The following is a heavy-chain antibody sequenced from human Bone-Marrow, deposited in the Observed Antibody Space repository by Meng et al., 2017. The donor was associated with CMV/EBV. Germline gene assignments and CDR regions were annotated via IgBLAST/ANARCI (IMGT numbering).Heavy chain of an antibody. Sequence: SLKISCAASGFTFDDNAMHWVRQAPGKGLEWVSGISWNSGSIGYADSVKGRFTIYRDNVKNSQYLQMNSLRAEDMALYYCAKVKSELLWFGELDVWGQGTRVTVSS. J-gene: IGHJ6*02. CDR2: ISWNSGSI. V-gene: IGHV3-9*03. D-gene: IGHD3-10*01. CDR3: AKVKSELLWFGELDV. CDR1: GFTFDDNA.